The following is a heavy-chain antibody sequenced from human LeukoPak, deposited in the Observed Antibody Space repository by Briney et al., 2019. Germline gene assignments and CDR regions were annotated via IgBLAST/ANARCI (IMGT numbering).Heavy chain of an antibody. CDR2: INSDGKTT. Sequence: GGSPRLSCAASGFTFSDYSMNWVRQAPGKGLEDLSYINSDGKTTWYADSVKGRFTTSRDNAKNSLYLQMNSLRAEDTAVYYCAKDKYDFWSGYLDYWGQGTLVTVSS. V-gene: IGHV3-48*01. J-gene: IGHJ4*02. CDR1: GFTFSDYS. D-gene: IGHD3-3*01. CDR3: AKDKYDFWSGYLDY.